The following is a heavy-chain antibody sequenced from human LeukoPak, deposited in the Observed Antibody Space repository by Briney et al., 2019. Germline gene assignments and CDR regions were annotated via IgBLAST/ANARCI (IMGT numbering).Heavy chain of an antibody. CDR2: IYHSGST. D-gene: IGHD6-6*01. V-gene: IGHV4-30-2*01. CDR1: GGSISSGGYY. Sequence: PSETLSLTCTVSGGSISSGGYYWSWIRQPPGKGLEWIGYIYHSGSTYYNPSLKSRVTISVDRSKNQFSLKLSSVTAADTAVYYCARVIAARPETRDFDYWGQGTLVTVSS. J-gene: IGHJ4*02. CDR3: ARVIAARPETRDFDY.